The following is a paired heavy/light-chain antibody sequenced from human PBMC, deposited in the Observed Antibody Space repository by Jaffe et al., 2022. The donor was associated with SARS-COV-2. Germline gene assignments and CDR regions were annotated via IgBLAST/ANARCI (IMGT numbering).Heavy chain of an antibody. D-gene: IGHD3-9*01. V-gene: IGHV1-18*01. CDR2: ISAYNGNT. CDR3: ARARPEGYDILTGYYIDYYYYYMDV. Sequence: QVQLVQSGAEVKKPGASVKVSCKASGYTFTSYGISWVRQAPGQGLEWMGWISAYNGNTNYAQKLQGRVTMTTDTSTSTAYMELRSLRSDDTAVYYCARARPEGYDILTGYYIDYYYYYMDVWGKGTTVTVSS. J-gene: IGHJ6*03. CDR1: GYTFTSYG.
Light chain of an antibody. CDR1: ALPKQY. CDR3: QSADSSGTYV. CDR2: KDS. J-gene: IGLJ1*01. Sequence: SYELTQPPSVSVSPGQTARITCSADALPKQYAYWYQQKPGQAPVLVIYKDSERPSGIPERFSGSSSGTTVTLTISGVQAEDEADYYCQSADSSGTYVFGTGTKVTVL. V-gene: IGLV3-25*03.